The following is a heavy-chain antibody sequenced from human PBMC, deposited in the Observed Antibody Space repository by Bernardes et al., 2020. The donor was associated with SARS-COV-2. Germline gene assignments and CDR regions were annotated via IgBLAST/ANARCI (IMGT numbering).Heavy chain of an antibody. CDR1: GGSISSYY. CDR2: IYISGSS. Sequence: SETLSLTCTVSGGSISSYYWSWIRQPAGKGLEWIGRIYISGSSDYNPSLNSRVTMSVDTSKNQFSLRLSSVTAADTAVYYCARGVFGVINAFDYWGQGTLVPVSS. CDR3: ARGVFGVINAFDY. J-gene: IGHJ4*02. D-gene: IGHD3-3*01. V-gene: IGHV4-4*07.